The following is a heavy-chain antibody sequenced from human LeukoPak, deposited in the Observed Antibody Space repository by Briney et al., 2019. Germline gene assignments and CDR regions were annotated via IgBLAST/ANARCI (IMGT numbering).Heavy chain of an antibody. V-gene: IGHV3-49*04. Sequence: GGSLRLSCSTSGFTFGDYAMSWVRQAPGKGLEWVGFIRSKTYGGTTEYAASVKGRFTISRDDSKTIAYLQMNSLKTEDTAVYYCTLTWLSPYYFDYWGQGTLVTVSS. CDR1: GFTFGDYA. CDR2: IRSKTYGGTT. J-gene: IGHJ4*02. CDR3: TLTWLSPYYFDY. D-gene: IGHD3-9*01.